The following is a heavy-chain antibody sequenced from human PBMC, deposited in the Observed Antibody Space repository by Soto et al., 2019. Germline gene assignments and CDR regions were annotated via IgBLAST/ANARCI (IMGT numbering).Heavy chain of an antibody. CDR2: ISTFNGNT. D-gene: IGHD4-17*01. CDR3: ARGTVTSGRWFGP. J-gene: IGHJ5*02. V-gene: IGHV1-18*04. CDR1: ASTFTGYT. Sequence: QVPLVQSGTEVKEPGASVMVSCKASASTFTGYTINLVRQAPGQGLEWMGWISTFNGNTKYAGNFEGRVTMTTNTSTTTAYMELTSLTFDDTAVYFCARGTVTSGRWFGPWGQGTLVSVSS.